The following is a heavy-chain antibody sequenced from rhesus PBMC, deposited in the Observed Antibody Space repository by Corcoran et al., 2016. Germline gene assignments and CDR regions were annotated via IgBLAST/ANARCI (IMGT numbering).Heavy chain of an antibody. D-gene: IGHD2-33*01. V-gene: IGHV4S7*01. CDR3: AILRRVIQPDY. CDR2: IYRSSGHT. Sequence: QVQLQESGPGLLKPSETLSLTCAVSGGSHRGGDGWGWIRQPPGKGREWIGGIYRSSGHTYYTPSLKSRVTISTDTSKNQFSLKLCSVTAADTAVYYCAILRRVIQPDYWGQGVLVTVSS. J-gene: IGHJ4*01. CDR1: GGSHRGGDG.